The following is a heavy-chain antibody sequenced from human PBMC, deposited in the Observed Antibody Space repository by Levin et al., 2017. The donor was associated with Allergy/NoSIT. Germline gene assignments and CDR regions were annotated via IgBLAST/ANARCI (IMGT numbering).Heavy chain of an antibody. CDR3: ARGPPVDYYDRSGFYYPFDH. V-gene: IGHV4-34*01. D-gene: IGHD3-22*01. Sequence: SQTLSLPCAVYGGSFPNYYWSWLRQAPVKGLEWIGEINHSGSTNYNPSLKSRVTIAVDTSKNHFSLKLNSVTAADTAVYYCARGPPVDYYDRSGFYYPFDHWGQGTLVTVSS. CDR1: GGSFPNYY. CDR2: INHSGST. J-gene: IGHJ4*02.